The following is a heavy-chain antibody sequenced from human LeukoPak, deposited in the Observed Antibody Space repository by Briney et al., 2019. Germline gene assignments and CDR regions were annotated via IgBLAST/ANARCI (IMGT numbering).Heavy chain of an antibody. CDR1: GFTFSGSA. CDR3: TRHQSEAV. V-gene: IGHV3-73*01. J-gene: IGHJ6*04. Sequence: PGGSLRLSCAASGFTFSGSAMHWFRQASGKGLEWVGRIRSKANSYATAYAASVKGRFTISRDDSKNTAYLQMNSLKTEDTAVYYCTRHQSEAVWGKGTTVTVSS. CDR2: IRSKANSYAT.